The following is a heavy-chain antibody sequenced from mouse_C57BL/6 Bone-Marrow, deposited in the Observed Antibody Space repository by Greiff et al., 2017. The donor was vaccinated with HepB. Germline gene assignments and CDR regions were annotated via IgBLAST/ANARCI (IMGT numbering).Heavy chain of an antibody. CDR2: ISSGSSTI. V-gene: IGHV5-17*01. CDR3: ARLKLGDAMDY. J-gene: IGHJ4*01. CDR1: GFTFSDYG. D-gene: IGHD4-1*01. Sequence: DVHLVDSGGGLVKPGGSLKLSCAASGFTFSDYGMHWVRQAPEKGLEWVAYISSGSSTIYYADTVKGRFTISRDNAKNTLFLQMTSLRSEDTAMYYCARLKLGDAMDYWGQGTSVTVSS.